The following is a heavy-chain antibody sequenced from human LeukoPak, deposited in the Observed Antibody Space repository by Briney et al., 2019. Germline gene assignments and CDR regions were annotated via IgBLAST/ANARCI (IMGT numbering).Heavy chain of an antibody. D-gene: IGHD3-22*01. Sequence: PGGSLRLSCAASGFTFSNNGMAWVRQAPGKGMEWASSIHPNGVNTHYADSVKGRFTISTDNSKNTLFLQMSNLRVHETALYYWAKALYDSPLAGDPWGQGTLVTVSS. J-gene: IGHJ5*02. CDR2: IHPNGVNT. V-gene: IGHV3-23*01. CDR1: GFTFSNNG. CDR3: AKALYDSPLAGDP.